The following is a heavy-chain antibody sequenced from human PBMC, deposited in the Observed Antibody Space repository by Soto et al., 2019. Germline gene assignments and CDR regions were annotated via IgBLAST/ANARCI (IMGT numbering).Heavy chain of an antibody. Sequence: QVQLVESGGGVVQPGRSLRLSCAASGFTFSSYGMHWVRQAPGKGLEWVAVISYDGSNNYYADSVKGRFTISRDNSKNRLYLQMNSLRAEDTAVYYCEKDHDRGYNTDWYFDLWGRGTLVTVSS. CDR2: ISYDGSNN. V-gene: IGHV3-30*18. CDR3: EKDHDRGYNTDWYFDL. CDR1: GFTFSSYG. J-gene: IGHJ2*01. D-gene: IGHD6-25*01.